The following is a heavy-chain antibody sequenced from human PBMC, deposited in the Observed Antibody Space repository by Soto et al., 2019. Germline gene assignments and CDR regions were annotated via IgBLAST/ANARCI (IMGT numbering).Heavy chain of an antibody. D-gene: IGHD6-6*01. CDR2: ISGSGGST. Sequence: GGSLRLSCAASGFTFSSYAMGWVRQAPGKGLEWVSAISGSGGSTYYADSVKGRFTISRDNSKNTLYLQMNSLRAEDTAVYYCAKDLGNSSSSWVVYYYYMDVWGKGTTVTVSS. J-gene: IGHJ6*03. CDR3: AKDLGNSSSSWVVYYYYMDV. V-gene: IGHV3-23*01. CDR1: GFTFSSYA.